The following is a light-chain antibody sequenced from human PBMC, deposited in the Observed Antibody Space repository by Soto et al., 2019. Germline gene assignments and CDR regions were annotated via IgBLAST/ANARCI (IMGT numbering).Light chain of an antibody. CDR3: QQYNSFSLT. CDR2: DAS. J-gene: IGKJ4*01. V-gene: IGKV1-5*01. Sequence: DIQMTQSPSTRSASLGDRVTITCRASESMSNCLAWYQQKPGKAPNLLIYDASSLESGVPSRFSGSGSGTEFTLTISGLQTDDFASYYCQQYNSFSLTFGGGTKVDIK. CDR1: ESMSNC.